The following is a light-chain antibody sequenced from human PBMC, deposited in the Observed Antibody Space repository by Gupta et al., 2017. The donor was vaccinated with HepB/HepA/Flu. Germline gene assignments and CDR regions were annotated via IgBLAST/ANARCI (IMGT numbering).Light chain of an antibody. Sequence: SSELTQDPAVSVALGQTVRITFQGDSLRSYYASWYQQKPGQAPVLVIYGKNNRTSGIPDRFSGSSSGNTASLTITGARAEDEADYYCNSRDSSGNHLVFGGGTKLTVL. CDR2: GKN. V-gene: IGLV3-19*01. CDR3: NSRDSSGNHLV. CDR1: SLRSYY. J-gene: IGLJ2*01.